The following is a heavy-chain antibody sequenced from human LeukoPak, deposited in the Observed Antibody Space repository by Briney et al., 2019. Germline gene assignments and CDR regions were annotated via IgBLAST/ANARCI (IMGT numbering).Heavy chain of an antibody. CDR2: INPNSGGT. Sequence: ASVKVSCKASGYTFTGYYMHWVRQAPGQGLEWMGWINPNSGGTNYAQKFQGRVTMTRDTSISTAYMELSRLRSDDTAVYYCARQWAAAGRNAFDIWGQGTMVTVSS. CDR1: GYTFTGYY. CDR3: ARQWAAAGRNAFDI. J-gene: IGHJ3*02. V-gene: IGHV1-2*02. D-gene: IGHD6-13*01.